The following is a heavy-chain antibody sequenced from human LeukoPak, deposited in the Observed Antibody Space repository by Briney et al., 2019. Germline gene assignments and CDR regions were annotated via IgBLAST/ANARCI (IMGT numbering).Heavy chain of an antibody. Sequence: PSETLSLTCTVSGGSISSYYWSWIRQPAGKGLEWIGRIYTSGSTNYNPSLKSRVTMSVDTSKNQFSLKLSSVTAADTAVYYCARDHLALWFGELSVWFDPWGQGTLVTVSS. D-gene: IGHD3-10*01. CDR2: IYTSGST. J-gene: IGHJ5*02. CDR3: ARDHLALWFGELSVWFDP. V-gene: IGHV4-4*07. CDR1: GGSISSYY.